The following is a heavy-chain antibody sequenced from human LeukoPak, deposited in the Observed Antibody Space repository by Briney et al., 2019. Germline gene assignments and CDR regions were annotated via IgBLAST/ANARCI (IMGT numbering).Heavy chain of an antibody. J-gene: IGHJ4*02. CDR3: ARLRLGTDFAEDY. CDR2: IFDRGTA. D-gene: IGHD7-27*01. V-gene: IGHV4-39*01. CDR1: GGSVSSGSYY. Sequence: SETLSLICTGSGGSVSSGSYYWSSIRQPPGKGLECIGSIFDRGTAYYNPSLKSRVIISVDTSQNQFSLRLRSVTAADTAVYYCARLRLGTDFAEDYWGQGTLVTVSS.